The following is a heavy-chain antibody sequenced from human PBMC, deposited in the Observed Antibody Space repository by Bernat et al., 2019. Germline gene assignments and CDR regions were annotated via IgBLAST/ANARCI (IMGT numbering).Heavy chain of an antibody. CDR1: GFTFSSYS. V-gene: IGHV3-48*01. CDR3: ARRDCSSTSCYSNYYGMDV. Sequence: EVQLVESGGGLVQPGGSLRLSCAASGFTFSSYSMNWVRQAPGKGLEWVSYISSSSSTIYYADSVKGRFTIYRDKAKSSLYLQMNRLRAEDTAVYYCARRDCSSTSCYSNYYGMDVWGQGTTVTVSS. J-gene: IGHJ6*02. D-gene: IGHD2-2*01. CDR2: ISSSSSTI.